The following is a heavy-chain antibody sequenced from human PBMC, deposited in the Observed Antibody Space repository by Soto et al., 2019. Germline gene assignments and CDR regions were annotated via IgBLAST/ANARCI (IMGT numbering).Heavy chain of an antibody. J-gene: IGHJ6*02. CDR1: GFTFSSYA. CDR3: ARSCSHYYDSSGYYYDYYGMDV. D-gene: IGHD3-22*01. Sequence: QVQLVESGGGVVQPGRSLRLSCAASGFTFSSYAMHWVRQAPGKGLEWVAVISYDGSNKYYADSVKGRFTISRDNSKNTLYLQMTSLRAEDTAVYYCARSCSHYYDSSGYYYDYYGMDVWGQGTTVTVSS. CDR2: ISYDGSNK. V-gene: IGHV3-30-3*01.